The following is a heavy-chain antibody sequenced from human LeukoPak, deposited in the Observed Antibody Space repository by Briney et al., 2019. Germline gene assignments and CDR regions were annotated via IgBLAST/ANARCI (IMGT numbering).Heavy chain of an antibody. V-gene: IGHV3-53*01. Sequence: GGSLRLSCAASGFTFDDYGMSWVRQAPGKGLEWVSVIYSGGSTYYADSVKGRFTISRDNSKNTLYLQMNSLRAEDTAVYYCARRRGYMDVWGKGTTVTISS. CDR1: GFTFDDYG. J-gene: IGHJ6*03. CDR3: ARRRGYMDV. CDR2: IYSGGST.